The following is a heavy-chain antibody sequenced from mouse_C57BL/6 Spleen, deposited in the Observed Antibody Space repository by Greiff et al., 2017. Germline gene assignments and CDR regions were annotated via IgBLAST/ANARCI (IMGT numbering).Heavy chain of an antibody. Sequence: DVQLVESGGGLVKPGGSLKLSCAASGFTFSDYGMHWVRQAPEKGLEWVAYISSGSSTIYYADTVKGRFTISRDNAKNTLFLQMTSLRSEDTAMYYCARDGYYAMDDWGQGTSVTGSS. J-gene: IGHJ4*01. V-gene: IGHV5-17*01. D-gene: IGHD2-3*01. CDR3: ARDGYYAMDD. CDR1: GFTFSDYG. CDR2: ISSGSSTI.